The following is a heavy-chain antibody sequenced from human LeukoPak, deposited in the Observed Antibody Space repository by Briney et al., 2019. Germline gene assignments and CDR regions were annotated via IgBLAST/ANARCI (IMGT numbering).Heavy chain of an antibody. Sequence: SETLSLTCTVPGGSISSSSYYLGWIRQPPRKGLEWIGSIYYSGSTYYNPSLKSRVTISVDTSKNQFSLKLSSVTAADTAVYYCARPVLRYFDWLPNGMDVWGQGTTVTVSS. J-gene: IGHJ6*02. V-gene: IGHV4-39*01. CDR2: IYYSGST. CDR3: ARPVLRYFDWLPNGMDV. D-gene: IGHD3-9*01. CDR1: GGSISSSSYY.